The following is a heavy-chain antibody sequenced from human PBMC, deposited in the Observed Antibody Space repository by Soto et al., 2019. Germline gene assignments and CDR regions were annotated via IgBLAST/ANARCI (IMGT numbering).Heavy chain of an antibody. D-gene: IGHD3-22*01. V-gene: IGHV4-59*01. CDR2: IYYSGST. CDR3: ARVILDDSIRYFDY. CDR1: GGSISSYY. Sequence: SETLSLTCTVSGGSISSYYWSWIRQPPGKGLEWIGYIYYSGSTNYNPSLKSRVTISVDTSKNQFSLKLSSVTAADTAVYYCARVILDDSIRYFDYWGQGTLVTVYS. J-gene: IGHJ4*02.